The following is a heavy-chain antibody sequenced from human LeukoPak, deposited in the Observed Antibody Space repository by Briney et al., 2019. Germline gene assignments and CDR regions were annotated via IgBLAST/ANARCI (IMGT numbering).Heavy chain of an antibody. J-gene: IGHJ4*02. CDR3: AKETPGYFDY. Sequence: PGGSLRLSCAASGLTFSSHWMHWVRQAPGKGLEWVSGISGSGGSTYHADSVKGRFTISRDNSKNTLYLQMDSLRAEDTAVYYCAKETPGYFDYWGQGTLVTVSS. V-gene: IGHV3-23*01. CDR2: ISGSGGST. CDR1: GLTFSSHW.